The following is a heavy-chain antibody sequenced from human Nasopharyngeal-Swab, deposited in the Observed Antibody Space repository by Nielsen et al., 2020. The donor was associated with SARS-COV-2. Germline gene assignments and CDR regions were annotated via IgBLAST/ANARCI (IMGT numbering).Heavy chain of an antibody. CDR1: GGSISSSSYY. D-gene: IGHD1-26*01. Sequence: SETLSLTCTVSGGSISSSSYYWGWIRQPPGKGLEWIGSIYYSGSTYYNPSLKSRGTISIDTSKNQFSLNLTSVTAADTAIYFCARELPGTYSSFDYWGQGILVTVSS. J-gene: IGHJ4*02. CDR3: ARELPGTYSSFDY. CDR2: IYYSGST. V-gene: IGHV4-39*07.